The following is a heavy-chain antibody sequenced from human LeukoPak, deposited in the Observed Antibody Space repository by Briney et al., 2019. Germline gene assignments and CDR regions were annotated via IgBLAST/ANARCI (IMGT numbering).Heavy chain of an antibody. Sequence: GGSLRLSCAASEFTFSSYAMSWVRQAPGKGLEWVSSISGNGVTTYYADSVKGRFTISRDNSKNTLYLQMNSLRAEDTAVYYCARCGGDCYGHFDYWGQGTLVTVSS. CDR2: ISGNGVTT. CDR1: EFTFSSYA. V-gene: IGHV3-23*01. CDR3: ARCGGDCYGHFDY. J-gene: IGHJ4*02. D-gene: IGHD2-21*02.